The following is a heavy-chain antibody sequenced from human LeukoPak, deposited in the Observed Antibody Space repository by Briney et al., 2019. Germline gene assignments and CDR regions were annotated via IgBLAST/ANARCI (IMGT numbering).Heavy chain of an antibody. D-gene: IGHD6-13*01. CDR1: GFTFSSYW. Sequence: PGGSLRLSCAASGFTFSSYWVSWVRQAPGKGLEWVANIKQDGSEKYYVGSVKGRFTISRDNAKNSLYLQMNSLRAEDTAVYYCARRSSSWYYFDYWGQGTLVTVSS. V-gene: IGHV3-7*01. CDR3: ARRSSSWYYFDY. CDR2: IKQDGSEK. J-gene: IGHJ4*02.